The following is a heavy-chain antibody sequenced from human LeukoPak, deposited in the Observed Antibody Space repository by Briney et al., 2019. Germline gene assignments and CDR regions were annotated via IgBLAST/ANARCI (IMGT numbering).Heavy chain of an antibody. CDR3: ARETRQYSGSYYVDY. V-gene: IGHV4-59*01. D-gene: IGHD1-26*01. Sequence: PSETLSLTFTAPGRAISGYYWSSIWQPPGKGLEWIGYIYYSGSTNYNPSLKSRVTISVDTSKNQFSLKLSSVTAADTAVYYCARETRQYSGSYYVDYWGQGTLVTVSS. J-gene: IGHJ4*02. CDR1: GRAISGYY. CDR2: IYYSGST.